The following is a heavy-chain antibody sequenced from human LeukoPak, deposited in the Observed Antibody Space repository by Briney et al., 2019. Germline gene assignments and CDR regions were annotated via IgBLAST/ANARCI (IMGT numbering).Heavy chain of an antibody. CDR2: IYYSGST. J-gene: IGHJ5*02. D-gene: IGHD6-13*01. Sequence: SETLSLTCTVSGGSISTSSYYWGWIRQPPGKGLEWIGSIYYSGSTYYNPPLKSRVTISVDTSKNQFSLKLSSVTAADTAVYYCARRYSSSGDWFDPWGQGILVTVSS. CDR3: ARRYSSSGDWFDP. CDR1: GGSISTSSYY. V-gene: IGHV4-39*01.